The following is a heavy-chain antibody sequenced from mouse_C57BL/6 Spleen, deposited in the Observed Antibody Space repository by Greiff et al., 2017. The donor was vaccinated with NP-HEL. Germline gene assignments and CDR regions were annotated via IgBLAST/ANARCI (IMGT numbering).Heavy chain of an antibody. D-gene: IGHD3-2*02. CDR2: INYDGSST. V-gene: IGHV5-16*01. CDR1: GFTFSDYY. Sequence: EVQVVESEGGLVQPGSSMKLSCTASGFTFSDYYMAWVRQVPEKGLEWVANINYDGSSTYYLDSLKSRFIISRDNAKNILYLQMSSLKSEDTATYYCARGSSGYDAMDYWGQGTSVTVSS. J-gene: IGHJ4*01. CDR3: ARGSSGYDAMDY.